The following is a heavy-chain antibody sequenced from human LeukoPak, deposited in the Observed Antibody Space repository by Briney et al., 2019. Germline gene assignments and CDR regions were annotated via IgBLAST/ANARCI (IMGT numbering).Heavy chain of an antibody. D-gene: IGHD2-2*01. Sequence: GGSLRLSCAASGFSFSDYYMAWIRQAPGKGLEWVSYISRTGRTIYYADSVKGRFTISRDNSKNTLYLQMNSLRAEDTAVYYCAKYDCSSTSCHSTDYWGQGTLVTVSS. CDR3: AKYDCSSTSCHSTDY. CDR1: GFSFSDYY. J-gene: IGHJ4*02. CDR2: ISRTGRTI. V-gene: IGHV3-11*01.